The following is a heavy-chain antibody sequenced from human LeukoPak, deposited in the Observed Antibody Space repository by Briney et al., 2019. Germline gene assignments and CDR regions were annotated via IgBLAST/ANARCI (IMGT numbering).Heavy chain of an antibody. CDR1: VGSVSSYY. Sequence: SETLFLTCTVSVGSVSSYYWSWIRQTPGKGLEWIGYIYDSGSTNYTPSLKSRVSISVDTSKNQFSMQLSSVTAADTAVYYCARGSPVTTAYFQHWGQGTLVTVSS. J-gene: IGHJ1*01. D-gene: IGHD4-17*01. CDR2: IYDSGST. CDR3: ARGSPVTTAYFQH. V-gene: IGHV4-59*02.